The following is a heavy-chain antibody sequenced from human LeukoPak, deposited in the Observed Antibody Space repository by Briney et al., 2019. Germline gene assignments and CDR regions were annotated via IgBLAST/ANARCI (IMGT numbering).Heavy chain of an antibody. J-gene: IGHJ4*02. Sequence: PGGSLRLSCVASGFTFSRYWMHWVRHAPGKGLVWVSRINSDGRSTNYADSVRGRFSISRDNAKNTLYLQMNSLRAEDTAVYYCARGLSGYASSLGYWGQGTLVTVSA. CDR1: GFTFSRYW. V-gene: IGHV3-74*01. CDR3: ARGLSGYASSLGY. D-gene: IGHD6-6*01. CDR2: INSDGRST.